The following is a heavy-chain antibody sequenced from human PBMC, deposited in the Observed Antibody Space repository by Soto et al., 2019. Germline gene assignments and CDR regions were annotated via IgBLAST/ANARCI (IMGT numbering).Heavy chain of an antibody. D-gene: IGHD5-12*01. V-gene: IGHV3-23*01. Sequence: PGGSLRLACAASGFSFCSYAMSWVRQAPGKGLEWVSSINLSGSATYYADSVKGRFTISRDNSKNTLYLQMNSLRAEDTAVYYSANKGGRYEDVSAVWGQGTMVTVSS. CDR1: GFSFCSYA. J-gene: IGHJ3*01. CDR2: INLSGSAT. CDR3: ANKGGRYEDVSAV.